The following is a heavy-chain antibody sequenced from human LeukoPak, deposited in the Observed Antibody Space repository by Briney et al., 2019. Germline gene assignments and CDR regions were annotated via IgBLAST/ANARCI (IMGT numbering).Heavy chain of an antibody. V-gene: IGHV1-18*01. D-gene: IGHD2-15*01. J-gene: IGHJ2*01. CDR2: ISAYNGNT. Sequence: GASVKVSCKASGYTFTSYGISWVRQAPGQGLEWMGWISAYNGNTNYAQKLQGRVTMTTDTSTSTAYMELRSLRSDDTAVYYCARDAPIGYCSGGSCYGGYWYFDLWGRGTLVTVSS. CDR3: ARDAPIGYCSGGSCYGGYWYFDL. CDR1: GYTFTSYG.